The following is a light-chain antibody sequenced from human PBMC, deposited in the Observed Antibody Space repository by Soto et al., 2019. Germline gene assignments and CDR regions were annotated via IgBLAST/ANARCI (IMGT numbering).Light chain of an antibody. V-gene: IGKV4-1*01. J-gene: IGKJ1*01. CDR2: WAS. CDR3: QQYYSSWT. Sequence: DIVMTQSPDSLAVSLGERATINCKSSQSVLYSSNNKNYLAWYQQKPGQPPKLLIYWASTRESGVPDRFSGSGSGTDFTLTISSLQAEDVAVYYCQQYYSSWTFGQGTKVEI. CDR1: QSVLYSSNNKNY.